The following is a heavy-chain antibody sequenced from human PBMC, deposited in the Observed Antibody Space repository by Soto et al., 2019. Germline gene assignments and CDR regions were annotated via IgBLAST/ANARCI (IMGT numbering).Heavy chain of an antibody. J-gene: IGHJ5*02. CDR3: ARAGHDFWSGYYECFDP. Sequence: ETLSLTCTVSGGSTSSYYWSWIRQPPGKGLEWIGYIYYSGSTNYNPSLKSRVTMSVDTSKNQFSLKLRSVTAADTAVYYCARAGHDFWSGYYECFDPWGQGTLVTVSS. CDR1: GGSTSSYY. CDR2: IYYSGST. V-gene: IGHV4-59*01. D-gene: IGHD3-3*01.